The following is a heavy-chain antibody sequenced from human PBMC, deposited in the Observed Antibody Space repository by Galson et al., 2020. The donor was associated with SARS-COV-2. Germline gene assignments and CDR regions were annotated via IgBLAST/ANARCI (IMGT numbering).Heavy chain of an antibody. CDR2: IHPRHDIT. J-gene: IGHJ4*02. CDR3: ARGWGDTSSSVFDY. Sequence: SVTVSCLASVYTLPRYLLHELRQAPAQGRAGVGIIHPRHDITAYAQMLQGRVTMIRDTSTSTVDMELSSLKPEDTAVYYRARGWGDTSSSVFDYWGQGTLVTVSS. D-gene: IGHD2-21*01. V-gene: IGHV1-46*01. CDR1: VYTLPRYL.